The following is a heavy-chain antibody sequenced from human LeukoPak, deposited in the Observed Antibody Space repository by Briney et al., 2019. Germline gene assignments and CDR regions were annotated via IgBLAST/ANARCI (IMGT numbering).Heavy chain of an antibody. CDR2: INPSGGST. CDR1: GFTFTCHY. J-gene: IGHJ6*03. CDR3: AIDHEFRYSSSWYSDYYYYMDV. Sequence: ASVKVSCKASGFTFTCHYIHWVRQAPGQGLEWMGIINPSGGSTSYAQKFQGRVTMTRDMSTSTVYMELSSLRSEDTAVYYCAIDHEFRYSSSWYSDYYYYMDVWGKGTTVTVSS. V-gene: IGHV1-46*01. D-gene: IGHD6-13*01.